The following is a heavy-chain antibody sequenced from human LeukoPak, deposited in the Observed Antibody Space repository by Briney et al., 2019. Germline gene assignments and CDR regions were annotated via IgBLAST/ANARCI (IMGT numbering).Heavy chain of an antibody. CDR1: GVSFNDYY. CDR2: ITHSGYT. Sequence: SETLSLTCAVSGVSFNDYYWSWVRQTPGGRLEWIVEITHSGYTHDSTYLKSRVSLSIDTSTKQFSLHLRYVTVADTGIYYCTRMTTGHDYWGQGTLVTVSS. V-gene: IGHV4-34*01. D-gene: IGHD4-17*01. J-gene: IGHJ4*02. CDR3: TRMTTGHDY.